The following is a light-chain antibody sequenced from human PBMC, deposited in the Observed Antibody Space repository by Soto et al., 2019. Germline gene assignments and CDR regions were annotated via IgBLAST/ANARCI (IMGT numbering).Light chain of an antibody. CDR1: QSVSSY. V-gene: IGKV3-11*01. Sequence: EIVLTQSPATLSWSPGERGTLSCRASQSVSSYLAWYQQKPGQAPRLLIYDASNRATGIPARFSGSGSGTDFTLTISSLEPEDFAIYYCQQRSNCPLTFGGGTKVEIK. CDR3: QQRSNCPLT. CDR2: DAS. J-gene: IGKJ4*01.